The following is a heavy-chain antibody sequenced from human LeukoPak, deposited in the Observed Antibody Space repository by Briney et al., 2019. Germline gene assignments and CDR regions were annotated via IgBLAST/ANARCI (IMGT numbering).Heavy chain of an antibody. D-gene: IGHD6-19*01. CDR1: GFTFADYA. CDR3: ARSHTSGWYSDY. Sequence: GGSLRLSCTASGFTFADYAMSWVRLAPGKGLEWVSYISSSSIVIYYADSVKGRFTISRDNAKNSLYLQMNSLRDEDTAVYYCARSHTSGWYSDYWGQGTLVTVSS. J-gene: IGHJ4*02. V-gene: IGHV3-48*02. CDR2: ISSSSIVI.